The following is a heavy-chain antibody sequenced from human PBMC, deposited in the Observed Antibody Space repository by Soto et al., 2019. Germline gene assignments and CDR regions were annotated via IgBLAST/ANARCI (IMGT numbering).Heavy chain of an antibody. D-gene: IGHD3-10*01. J-gene: IGHJ6*02. CDR3: ARDPTYYYGSGSYSLIYYYGMDV. CDR2: ISYDGSNK. Sequence: QVQLVESGGGVVQPGRSLRLSCAASGFTFSSYAMHWVRQAPGKGLEWVAVISYDGSNKYYADSVKGRFTISRDNSKNTLYLQMNSLRAEDTAVYYCARDPTYYYGSGSYSLIYYYGMDVWGQGTTVTVSS. V-gene: IGHV3-30-3*01. CDR1: GFTFSSYA.